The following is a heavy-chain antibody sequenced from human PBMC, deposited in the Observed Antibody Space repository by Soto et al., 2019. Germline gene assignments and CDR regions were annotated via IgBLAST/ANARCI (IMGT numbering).Heavy chain of an antibody. D-gene: IGHD2-21*01. CDR1: GFPFSDYY. CDR3: VRGGGGGLFEH. Sequence: QVHLVESGGGLVKPGGSLRLSCPTSGFPFSDYYMSWIRQAPGKGLEWLSHISPKSTYRNYADSVKGRFTISRDNTKSSLFLQMNSLGVEDTAVYYCVRGGGGGLFEHWGQGVLCTVSS. J-gene: IGHJ4*02. V-gene: IGHV3-11*06. CDR2: ISPKSTYR.